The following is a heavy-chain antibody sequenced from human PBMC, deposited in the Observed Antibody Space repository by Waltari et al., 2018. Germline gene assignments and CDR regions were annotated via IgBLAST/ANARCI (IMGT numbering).Heavy chain of an antibody. Sequence: QVQLQESGPGLVKSSGTLSLTCGVSGDSMSGNYWWSWVRQPPGKGLEWIGQVHRSGRTNYNPPLESRVTVSIDTFNSQFSLEVTSATAADTALYFCARDRGRGLYLDSWGRGILVTVSP. CDR1: GDSMSGNYW. CDR3: ARDRGRGLYLDS. V-gene: IGHV4-4*02. D-gene: IGHD2-15*01. J-gene: IGHJ4*02. CDR2: VHRSGRT.